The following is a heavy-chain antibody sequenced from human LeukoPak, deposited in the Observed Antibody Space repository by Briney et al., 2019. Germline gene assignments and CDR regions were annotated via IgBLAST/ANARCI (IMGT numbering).Heavy chain of an antibody. J-gene: IGHJ1*01. V-gene: IGHV3-23*01. D-gene: IGHD6-19*01. CDR2: VSGSGAST. Sequence: GGSLRLSCAASGFTFSSNAMSWGRQAPGEGLEWVSAVSGSGASTYYADSVKGRFTISRYNSKNTLYLQMNSMSAADTAVYYCAKEARTVGYNSGEYFQHWGQGTLVTVSS. CDR1: GFTFSSNA. CDR3: AKEARTVGYNSGEYFQH.